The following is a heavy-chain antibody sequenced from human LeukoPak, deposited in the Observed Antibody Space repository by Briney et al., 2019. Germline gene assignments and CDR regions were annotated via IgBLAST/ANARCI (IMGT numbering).Heavy chain of an antibody. CDR3: ANAMYYDILTGFPHEEDY. Sequence: GGSLRLSCLASGLTFNTYWMHWVRQAPGKGLEWVSAISGSGISTYYAESLKTRFTISRDNSKNTLYLQMNSLRAEDTALYYCANAMYYDILTGFPHEEDYWGQGTQVTVSS. J-gene: IGHJ4*02. V-gene: IGHV3-23*01. CDR1: GLTFNTYW. CDR2: ISGSGIST. D-gene: IGHD3-9*01.